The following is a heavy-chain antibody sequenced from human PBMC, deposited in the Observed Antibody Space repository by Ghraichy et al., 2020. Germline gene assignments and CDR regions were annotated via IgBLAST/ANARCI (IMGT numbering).Heavy chain of an antibody. Sequence: SETLSLTCAVYNGPFDSYYWSWIRQRPGKGMEWIGEIIHSGSTNYNPSLQSRVAVSVDMLKNQFYLRLSFVTAADTAMYYCARDRMSSQHLVPHHFDYWGQGTLVTVSS. CDR1: NGPFDSYY. J-gene: IGHJ4*02. D-gene: IGHD6-13*01. CDR2: IIHSGST. V-gene: IGHV4-34*12. CDR3: ARDRMSSQHLVPHHFDY.